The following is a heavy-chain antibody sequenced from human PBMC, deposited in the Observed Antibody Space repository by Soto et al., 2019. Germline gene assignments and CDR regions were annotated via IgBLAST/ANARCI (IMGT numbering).Heavy chain of an antibody. Sequence: SETLSLTCTVSGGSISSGDYYWSWIRQPPGKGLEWIGYIYYSGSTYYNPSLKSRVTISVDTSKNQFSLKLSSVTAADTAVYYCARGEVTAATTFDYWSQGTLVTVSS. CDR2: IYYSGST. V-gene: IGHV4-30-4*01. CDR1: GGSISSGDYY. CDR3: ARGEVTAATTFDY. J-gene: IGHJ4*02. D-gene: IGHD2-21*02.